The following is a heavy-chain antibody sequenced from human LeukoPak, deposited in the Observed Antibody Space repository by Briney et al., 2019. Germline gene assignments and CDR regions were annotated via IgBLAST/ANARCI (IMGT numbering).Heavy chain of an antibody. J-gene: IGHJ6*03. CDR1: GASISSGNYY. D-gene: IGHD3-22*01. CDR2: IYYSGST. V-gene: IGHV4-39*07. CDR3: AREPRVYYYDSSGSRVYYYYHYMDV. Sequence: PSQTLSLTCTVSGASISSGNYYWGWIRQPPGKGLEWIGSIYYSGSTYYNPSLKSRVTISVDTSKNQFSLKLSSVTAADTAVYYCAREPRVYYYDSSGSRVYYYYHYMDVWGKGTTVTVSS.